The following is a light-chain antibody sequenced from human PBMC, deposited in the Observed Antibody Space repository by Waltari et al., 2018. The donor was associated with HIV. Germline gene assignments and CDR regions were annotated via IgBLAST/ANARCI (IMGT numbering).Light chain of an antibody. CDR2: EVT. Sequence: QSALTQPASVSGSPGQSVTISCTGTSSDVGAYNLVSWYQQHPGTAPKLIIFEVTKRPSGVSDRFSGSRSGNTASLTISGLQAEDEGDYHCCSYTGTGIVFGGGTKLTVL. J-gene: IGLJ2*01. CDR1: SSDVGAYNL. CDR3: CSYTGTGIV. V-gene: IGLV2-23*02.